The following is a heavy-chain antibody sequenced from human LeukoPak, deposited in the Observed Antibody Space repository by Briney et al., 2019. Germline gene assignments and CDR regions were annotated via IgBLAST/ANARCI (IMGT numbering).Heavy chain of an antibody. V-gene: IGHV4-59*01. D-gene: IGHD3-3*01. J-gene: IGHJ3*02. CDR1: GGSISSYY. CDR2: IYYSGST. CDR3: AKDRPIKGSGYDFDAFDI. Sequence: PSETLSLTCTGSGGSISSYYWSWIRQPPGKGLEWIGYIYYSGSTNYNPSLKSRVTISVDTSKNQFSLKLSSVTAADTAVYYCAKDRPIKGSGYDFDAFDIWGQGTMVTVSS.